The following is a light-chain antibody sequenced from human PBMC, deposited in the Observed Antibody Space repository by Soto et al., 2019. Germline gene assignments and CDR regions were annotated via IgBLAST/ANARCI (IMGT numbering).Light chain of an antibody. Sequence: EIVLTQSPGTLSLSPGERATLSCRASQSVDSGTYLAWYQQKPGQAPRLLIYGAFQRATGIPDRFTGSGSGTDFTLTISRLEPEDFAVYYCQHYGWSHPITFGQGTRLEMK. CDR3: QHYGWSHPIT. CDR2: GAF. J-gene: IGKJ5*01. V-gene: IGKV3-20*01. CDR1: QSVDSGTY.